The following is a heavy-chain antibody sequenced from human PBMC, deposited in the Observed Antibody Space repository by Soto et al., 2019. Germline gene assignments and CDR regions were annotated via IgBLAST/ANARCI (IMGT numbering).Heavy chain of an antibody. CDR3: ARDTPYYDYIWGSYRLGWFDP. V-gene: IGHV4-31*03. CDR1: GGSISSGGYY. J-gene: IGHJ5*02. CDR2: IYYSGST. Sequence: QVQLQESGPGLVKPSQTLSLTCTVSGGSISSGGYYWSWIRQHPGKGLEWIGYIYYSGSTYYNPSLKSRVTISVDTSKNQFSLKLSSVTAADTAVYYCARDTPYYDYIWGSYRLGWFDPWGQGTLVTVSS. D-gene: IGHD3-16*02.